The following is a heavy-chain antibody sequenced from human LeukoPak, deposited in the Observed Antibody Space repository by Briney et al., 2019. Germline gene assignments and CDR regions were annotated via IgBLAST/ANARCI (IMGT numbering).Heavy chain of an antibody. CDR2: ISGSGAST. D-gene: IGHD4-17*01. Sequence: GGSLRLSCAASGVTFSSYAMSWVRQAPGKGLERVSGISGSGASTYYADSVKGRFTISRDNSKNTLYLQMNSLRAEDTAVYYCAKTPYGAPTISDYFDYWGQGTLVTVSS. J-gene: IGHJ4*02. CDR3: AKTPYGAPTISDYFDY. V-gene: IGHV3-23*01. CDR1: GVTFSSYA.